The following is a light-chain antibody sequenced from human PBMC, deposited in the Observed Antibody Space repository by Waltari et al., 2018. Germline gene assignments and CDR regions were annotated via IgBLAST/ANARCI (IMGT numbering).Light chain of an antibody. CDR2: AAS. V-gene: IGLV2-8*01. Sequence: QSALTQPPSASGSPGQSVTISCTGTSSDVGGYNYVSWSQQPPGKAPKPMIYAASKRPSGVPDRFSGSKSGNTASLTVAGLQAEDEADYYCSSYAGDSTFLFGTGTKVAVL. J-gene: IGLJ1*01. CDR1: SSDVGGYNY. CDR3: SSYAGDSTFL.